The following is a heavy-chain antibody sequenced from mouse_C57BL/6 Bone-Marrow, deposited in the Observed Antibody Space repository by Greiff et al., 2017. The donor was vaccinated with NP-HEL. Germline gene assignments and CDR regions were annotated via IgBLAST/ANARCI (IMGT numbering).Heavy chain of an antibody. CDR2: IYPGSGST. V-gene: IGHV1-55*01. CDR1: GYTFTSYW. J-gene: IGHJ2*01. Sequence: QVQLQQPGAELVKPGASFKMSFKASGYTFTSYWITWVKQRPGQGLEWIGDIYPGSGSTNYNEKFKSKATLTVDTSSSTAYMQLSSLTSEDSAVYYCALYAKVPTHQYTIHHWGQGTILT. CDR3: ALYAKVPTHQYTIHH. D-gene: IGHD5-1*01.